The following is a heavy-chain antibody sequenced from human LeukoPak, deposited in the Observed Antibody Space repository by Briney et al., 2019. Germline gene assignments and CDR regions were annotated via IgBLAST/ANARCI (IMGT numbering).Heavy chain of an antibody. Sequence: SETLSLTCTVSGGSISSGDYYWSWIRQPPGKGLEWIGYIYNNGRTYYNPSLKSRVTVSVDTSKNLFSLKVSSVTAADAAVYYCARGRSSSWSSFDYWGQGTLVTASS. CDR3: ARGRSSSWSSFDY. D-gene: IGHD6-13*01. CDR1: GGSISSGDYY. CDR2: IYNNGRT. V-gene: IGHV4-30-4*01. J-gene: IGHJ4*02.